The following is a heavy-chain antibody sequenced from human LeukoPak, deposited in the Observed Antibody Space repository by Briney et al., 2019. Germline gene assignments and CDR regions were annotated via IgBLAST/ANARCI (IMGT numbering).Heavy chain of an antibody. Sequence: GASVKVSCKASGYTFTSYGISRVRQAPGQGLEWMGWISAYNGNTNYAQKLQGRVTMTTDTSTSTAYMELRSLRSDDTAVYYCARTPRPWFGELLGDYYYMDVWGKGTTVTISS. CDR1: GYTFTSYG. CDR3: ARTPRPWFGELLGDYYYMDV. D-gene: IGHD3-10*01. V-gene: IGHV1-18*01. CDR2: ISAYNGNT. J-gene: IGHJ6*03.